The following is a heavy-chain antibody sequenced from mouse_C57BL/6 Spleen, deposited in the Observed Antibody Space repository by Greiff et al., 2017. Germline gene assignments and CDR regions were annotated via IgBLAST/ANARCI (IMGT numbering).Heavy chain of an antibody. J-gene: IGHJ3*01. Sequence: VQLQQPGAELVKPGASVKVSCKASGYTFTSYWMHWVKQRPGQGLEWIGRIHPSDSDTNYNQKFKGKATLTVDKSSSTAYMQLSSLTSEDAAVYYCARRDYDGSSSWFAYWGQGTLVTVSA. CDR3: ARRDYDGSSSWFAY. CDR2: IHPSDSDT. CDR1: GYTFTSYW. D-gene: IGHD1-1*01. V-gene: IGHV1-74*01.